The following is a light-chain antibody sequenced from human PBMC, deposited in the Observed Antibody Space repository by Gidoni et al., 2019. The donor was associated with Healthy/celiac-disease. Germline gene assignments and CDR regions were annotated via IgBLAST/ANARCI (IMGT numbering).Light chain of an antibody. Sequence: SYELTQPPSVSVSPGQTARITCSGDALPKQYAYWYQQTPGQAPVLVIYTDSERPSGIPERFSGSSSGTTVTLTISGVQAEDEADYYCQSADSSGTYYVFGTGTKVTVL. CDR3: QSADSSGTYYV. CDR2: TDS. CDR1: ALPKQY. J-gene: IGLJ1*01. V-gene: IGLV3-25*03.